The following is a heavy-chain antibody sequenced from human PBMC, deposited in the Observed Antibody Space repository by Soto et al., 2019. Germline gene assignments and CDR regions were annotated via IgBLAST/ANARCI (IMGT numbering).Heavy chain of an antibody. Sequence: ASVKVSCKSSGYTSTSYDINWVRQATGQGLEWMGWMNPNSGDTGYAQKFQGRVTMTRNTSITTAYMEVSSLRSEDTAVYYCARRVGSYSDSWGQGTLVTVSS. CDR3: ARRVGSYSDS. CDR1: GYTSTSYD. D-gene: IGHD1-26*01. CDR2: MNPNSGDT. J-gene: IGHJ4*02. V-gene: IGHV1-8*01.